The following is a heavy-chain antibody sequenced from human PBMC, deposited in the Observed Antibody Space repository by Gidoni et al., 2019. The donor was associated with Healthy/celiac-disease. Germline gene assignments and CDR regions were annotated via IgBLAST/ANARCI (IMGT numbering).Heavy chain of an antibody. V-gene: IGHV3-74*01. CDR1: GFTFSSYW. J-gene: IGHJ4*02. CDR3: ARRGWDTGYFDY. D-gene: IGHD5-18*01. CDR2: INSDGSST. Sequence: EVQLVESGGGLVQPGVSLRLSCAASGFTFSSYWMHWVRQAPGKGLVWVSRINSDGSSTSYADSVKGRFTISRDNAKNTLYLQMNSLRAEDTAVYYCARRGWDTGYFDYWGQGTLVTVSS.